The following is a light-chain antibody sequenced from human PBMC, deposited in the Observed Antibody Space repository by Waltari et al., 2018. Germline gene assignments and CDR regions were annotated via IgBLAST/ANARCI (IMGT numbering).Light chain of an antibody. Sequence: QSALTQPASVSGSPGQSITISCTGTSSDVGGYNYVTWYQQHPGKAPKLMIYEVSNRPSGVPNRFSGSKSGNTASLTISGLQAEDGADYYCSSYTSSSTYVFGTGNKVTAL. CDR3: SSYTSSSTYV. J-gene: IGLJ1*01. CDR2: EVS. CDR1: SSDVGGYNY. V-gene: IGLV2-14*01.